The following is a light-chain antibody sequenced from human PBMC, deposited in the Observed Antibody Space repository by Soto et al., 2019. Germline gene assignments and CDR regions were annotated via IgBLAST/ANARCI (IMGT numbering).Light chain of an antibody. CDR3: QQYNTYPMFT. CDR1: QGIGTW. CDR2: KAS. Sequence: DVQLTQSQSTLSASVGDRVTLTCRASQGIGTWLAWYQQKPGKAPNLLIYKASTLESGVPSRFGGSGSGTDFALTISSLQPDDSATYYCQQYNTYPMFTFGQGTKVDIK. V-gene: IGKV1-5*03. J-gene: IGKJ2*01.